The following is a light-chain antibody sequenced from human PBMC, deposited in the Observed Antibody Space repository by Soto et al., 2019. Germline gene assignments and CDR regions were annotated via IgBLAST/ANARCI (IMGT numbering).Light chain of an antibody. CDR1: QSVSSSY. Sequence: EIVLTQSPGTLSLSPGERATLSCRASQSVSSSYLAWYQQEPGQAPRLLIYGASSRATGIPDRFSGSGSGAHFTVTISRLEPEDFAVYYCQQYGSSPHAFGQGTKLEIK. CDR2: GAS. J-gene: IGKJ2*01. V-gene: IGKV3-20*01. CDR3: QQYGSSPHA.